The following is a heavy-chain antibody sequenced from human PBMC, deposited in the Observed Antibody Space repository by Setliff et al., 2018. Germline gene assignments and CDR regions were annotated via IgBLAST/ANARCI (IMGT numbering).Heavy chain of an antibody. CDR1: GGSISSHY. J-gene: IGHJ4*02. V-gene: IGHV4-59*03. CDR2: IYYSGNSNYDT. Sequence: TSETLSLTCTVSGGSISSHYWSWIRQPPGKGLEWIGYIYYSGNSNYDTNYNPSLKSRVTISVDTSKNQFSLKLSSVTAADTALYYCTVYNTGSSKDHYWGQGTPVTVSS. D-gene: IGHD2-8*02. CDR3: TVYNTGSSKDHY.